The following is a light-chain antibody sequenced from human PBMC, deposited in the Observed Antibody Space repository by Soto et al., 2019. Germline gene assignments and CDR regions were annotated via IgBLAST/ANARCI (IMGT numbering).Light chain of an antibody. J-gene: IGLJ1*01. CDR2: EVY. V-gene: IGLV2-14*01. Sequence: QSVLTQPASVSGSPGQSITISCTGSSSDVGGYNYVSWYQQHPGKAPKLMIYEVYDRPSGVSIRFSGSKSGNTASLTISGLQAEDEADYYCSSYTGASTYVFGAGTQLTVL. CDR1: SSDVGGYNY. CDR3: SSYTGASTYV.